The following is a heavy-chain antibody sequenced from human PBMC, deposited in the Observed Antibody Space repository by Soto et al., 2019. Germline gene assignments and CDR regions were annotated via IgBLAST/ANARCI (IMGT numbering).Heavy chain of an antibody. Sequence: QVQLVESGGGLVKPGGSLRLSCAASGFRFSDYYMNWIRQAPGKGLEWVSYISNSGSTKYYADSVKGRFTISRDNAKNSLSLQMTSLRAEDTAVYYCARDGDYYDSSGPYYSGFDYWGQGTLVTVSS. J-gene: IGHJ4*02. CDR1: GFRFSDYY. CDR2: ISNSGSTK. V-gene: IGHV3-11*01. D-gene: IGHD3-22*01. CDR3: ARDGDYYDSSGPYYSGFDY.